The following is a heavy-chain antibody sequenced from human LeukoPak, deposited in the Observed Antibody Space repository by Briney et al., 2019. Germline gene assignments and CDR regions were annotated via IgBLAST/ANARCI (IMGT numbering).Heavy chain of an antibody. V-gene: IGHV3-23*01. D-gene: IGHD3-22*01. J-gene: IGHJ4*02. CDR2: ISCSGGST. CDR1: GFTFSSYA. Sequence: GGSLRLSCAASGFTFSSYAMSWVRQAPGKGMEWGSAISCSGGSTYYADSVKGRFTISRDNSKNTLYLQMSSLRAEDTAVYYCASSGDSSGYYPFDYWGQGTLVTVSS. CDR3: ASSGDSSGYYPFDY.